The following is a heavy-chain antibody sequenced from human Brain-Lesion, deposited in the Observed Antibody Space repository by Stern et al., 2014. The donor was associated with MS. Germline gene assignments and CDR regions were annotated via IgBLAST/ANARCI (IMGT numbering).Heavy chain of an antibody. CDR3: AGEEDIRYCSGGSCTGNWFDP. V-gene: IGHV4-39*01. D-gene: IGHD2-15*01. Sequence: VQLVESGPGLVKPSETLSLTCTVAGGSVSSTSYAWAWIRQPPGKGLGWIGTISYSGNPIYSPSLKGRLTISQDTPKNRFSRQLRSVTAADTAVYYCAGEEDIRYCSGGSCTGNWFDPWGQGTLVTVSS. CDR1: GGSVSSTSYA. J-gene: IGHJ5*02. CDR2: ISYSGNP.